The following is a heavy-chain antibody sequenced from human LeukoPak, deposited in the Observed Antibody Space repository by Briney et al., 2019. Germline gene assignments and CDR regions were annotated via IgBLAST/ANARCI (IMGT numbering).Heavy chain of an antibody. Sequence: GGSLRLSCAASGFTFSSYDMNWVRQAPGKGLEWVSVIYSGGSTYYADSVKGRFTISRDNTKNTLYLRMNSLRAEDTAVYYCARDGYYDSSGSYWGHGTLVTVSS. CDR2: IYSGGST. CDR3: ARDGYYDSSGSY. D-gene: IGHD3-22*01. V-gene: IGHV3-66*01. J-gene: IGHJ4*01. CDR1: GFTFSSYD.